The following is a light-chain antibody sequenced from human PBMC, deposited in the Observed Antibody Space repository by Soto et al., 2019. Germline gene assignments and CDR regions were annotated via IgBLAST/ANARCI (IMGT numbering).Light chain of an antibody. V-gene: IGKV3-20*01. CDR2: GAS. J-gene: IGKJ1*01. Sequence: EIVLTHSPGTLSFSPVEIDTLSFSSSQSVSSSYLAWYQQKPGQAPRLLIYGASSRATGIPDRFSGSGSGTDFTLTISRLEPEDFAVYCCQKYGSSPQKFGQGTKVDIK. CDR3: QKYGSSPQK. CDR1: QSVSSSY.